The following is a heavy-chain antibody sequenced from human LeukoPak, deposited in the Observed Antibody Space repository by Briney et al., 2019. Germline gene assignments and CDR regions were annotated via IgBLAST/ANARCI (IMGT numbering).Heavy chain of an antibody. D-gene: IGHD1-1*01. CDR2: IKRDGSQK. J-gene: IGHJ5*02. Sequence: GGSLRLSCAASGFTFSSYWMGWVRQAPGKGLEWVAHIKRDGSQKYYLDSVKGRFTISRDNAKNSLYLQMNSLRVEDTAVYYCARLGLEVGGPNWFDPWGQGTLVTVSS. CDR1: GFTFSSYW. V-gene: IGHV3-7*01. CDR3: ARLGLEVGGPNWFDP.